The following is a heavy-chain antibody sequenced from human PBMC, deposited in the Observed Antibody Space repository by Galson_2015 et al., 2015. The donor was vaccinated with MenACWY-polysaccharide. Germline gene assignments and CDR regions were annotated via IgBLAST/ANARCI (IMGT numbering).Heavy chain of an antibody. J-gene: IGHJ4*02. V-gene: IGHV1-3*01. Sequence: SVKVSCKASGYTFTNFPIHWVRQAPGQSLEWMGWINPGNGDTGFSQKFQGRVIINRDTSASTTYMEMSSLISEDTAVYYCARKSFYSSGVYHFDYRGQGTLVTVSS. CDR3: ARKSFYSSGVYHFDY. CDR2: INPGNGDT. CDR1: GYTFTNFP. D-gene: IGHD6-19*01.